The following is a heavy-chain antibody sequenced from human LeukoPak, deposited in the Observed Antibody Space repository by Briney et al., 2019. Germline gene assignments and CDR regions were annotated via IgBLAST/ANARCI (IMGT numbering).Heavy chain of an antibody. V-gene: IGHV4-4*07. CDR1: GGSISRYY. CDR2: IYTSGST. J-gene: IGHJ5*02. CDR3: ARCVGVRGATARYWFDP. D-gene: IGHD3-10*01. Sequence: SETLSLTCTVSGGSISRYYWSWIRQPAGKGLEWIGRIYTSGSTNYNPSLKSRVTMSVDTSKNQFSLKLSSVTAADTAVYYCARCVGVRGATARYWFDPWGQGNLVTVSS.